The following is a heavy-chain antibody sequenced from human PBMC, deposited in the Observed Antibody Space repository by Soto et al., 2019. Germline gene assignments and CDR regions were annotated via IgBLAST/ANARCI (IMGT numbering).Heavy chain of an antibody. CDR3: AVIGTYTVTIHY. CDR1: GYTFTSYY. Sequence: QVQLVQSGAEVKKPGASVTVSCKASGYTFTSYYMHWVRQAPGQGLEWMGIINPSGGSTSYAQKFQGRVTMTSDTSTSTVYMELSSLRSADTAVYYCAVIGTYTVTIHYWGQGTLVTVSS. V-gene: IGHV1-46*01. D-gene: IGHD4-17*01. J-gene: IGHJ4*02. CDR2: INPSGGST.